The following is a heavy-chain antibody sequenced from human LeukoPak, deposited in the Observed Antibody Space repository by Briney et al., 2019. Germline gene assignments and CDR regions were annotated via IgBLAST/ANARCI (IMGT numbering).Heavy chain of an antibody. CDR3: ARQPYYYGSGSPRFDY. J-gene: IGHJ4*02. CDR2: IYYSGST. CDR1: GGSISSSSYY. D-gene: IGHD3-10*01. V-gene: IGHV4-39*01. Sequence: SETLSLTCTVSGGSISSSSYYWGWIRQPPGKGLEWIGSIYYSGSTYYNPSLKSRVTISVDTSKNQFSLKLSSVTAADTAVYYCARQPYYYGSGSPRFDYWGKGTLVTVSS.